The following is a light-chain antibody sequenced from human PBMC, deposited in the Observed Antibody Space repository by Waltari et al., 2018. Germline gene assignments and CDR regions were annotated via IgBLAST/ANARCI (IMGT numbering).Light chain of an antibody. J-gene: IGKJ1*01. Sequence: WGASQGVSRAVAWYQKKRGQAPRLLIYDASSRATGIAGKNSGSGAGTDFSLTISRVEADVFAVYCYQMYVRLPVTFGRGTKVEVK. CDR3: QMYVRLPVT. CDR1: QGVSRA. V-gene: IGKV3D-11*01. CDR2: DAS.